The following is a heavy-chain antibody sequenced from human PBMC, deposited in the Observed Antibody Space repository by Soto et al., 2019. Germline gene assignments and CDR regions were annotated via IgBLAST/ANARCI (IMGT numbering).Heavy chain of an antibody. J-gene: IGHJ3*02. CDR2: IKSEGSGGTI. V-gene: IGHV3-15*07. Sequence: EEQLVETGGALVKPGGSLRLSCAASGFIFNAAWMNWVRQVPGKGLEWVGRIKSEGSGGTIEYAATVKGRFTISRDDSKNTLFLQMNSLKTEDTGVYYCTHTRGWPPRGFDIWGQGTMVTVSS. D-gene: IGHD2-15*01. CDR1: GFIFNAAW. CDR3: THTRGWPPRGFDI.